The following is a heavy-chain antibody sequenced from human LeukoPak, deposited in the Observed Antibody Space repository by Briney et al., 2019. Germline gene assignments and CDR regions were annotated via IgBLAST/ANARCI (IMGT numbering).Heavy chain of an antibody. D-gene: IGHD2-2*01. CDR3: ARSRFPYCSSTSCRGAFDI. CDR1: GYSFTSYW. V-gene: IGHV5-51*01. J-gene: IGHJ3*02. CDR2: IYPGDSDT. Sequence: GESLKISCKGSGYSFTSYWIGWVRQMPGKGLEWMGIIYPGDSDTRYSPSFQGQVTISADKSISTAYLQWSSLKASDTAMYYCARSRFPYCSSTSCRGAFDIWGQGTMVTVSS.